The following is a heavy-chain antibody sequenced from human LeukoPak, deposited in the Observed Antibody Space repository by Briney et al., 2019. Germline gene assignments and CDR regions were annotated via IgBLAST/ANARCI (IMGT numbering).Heavy chain of an antibody. V-gene: IGHV3-21*01. CDR3: ARRDSSSSDY. D-gene: IGHD6-6*01. J-gene: IGHJ4*02. CDR2: INSISTYI. Sequence: GGSLRLSCAASGFTFSTYSMNWVRQAPGRGLEWVSSINSISTYIYYAASVKGRFTISRDNAKNSLYLQMNSLRAEDTAVYYCARRDSSSSDYWGQGTLVTVSS. CDR1: GFTFSTYS.